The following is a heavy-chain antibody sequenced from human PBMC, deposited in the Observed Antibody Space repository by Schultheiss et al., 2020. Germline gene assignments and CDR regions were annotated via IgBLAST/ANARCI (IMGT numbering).Heavy chain of an antibody. CDR2: ISGSGGSS. CDR1: GFTFSSYA. D-gene: IGHD4-23*01. CDR3: ARDRGGAFDI. Sequence: GESLKISCEASGFTFSSYAMIWVRQAPGKGLEWVSAISGSGGSSYYADSVKGRFTISRDNSKNTLYLQMNSLRAEDTAVYYCARDRGGAFDIWGQGTMVTVS. J-gene: IGHJ3*02. V-gene: IGHV3-23*01.